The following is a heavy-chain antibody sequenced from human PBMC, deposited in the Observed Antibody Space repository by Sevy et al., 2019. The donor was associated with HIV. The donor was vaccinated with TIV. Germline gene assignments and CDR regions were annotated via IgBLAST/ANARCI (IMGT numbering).Heavy chain of an antibody. CDR2: IKQDGSEK. CDR1: GFTFSSYW. V-gene: IGHV3-7*01. Sequence: GGYLRLSCAASGFTFSSYWMSWVRQAPGKGLEWVANIKQDGSEKYYVDSVKGRFTISRDNTKNSLYLQMNSLRAEDTAVYYCAREGIVVVVDAFDIWGQGTMVTVSS. D-gene: IGHD2-15*01. J-gene: IGHJ3*02. CDR3: AREGIVVVVDAFDI.